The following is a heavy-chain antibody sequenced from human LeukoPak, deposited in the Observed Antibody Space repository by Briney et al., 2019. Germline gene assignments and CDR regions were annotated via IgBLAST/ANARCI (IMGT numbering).Heavy chain of an antibody. Sequence: PSETLSLTCSVSGGSIKSYYWSWIRQPAGKGLEWIGRINTSGSTNYNPSLKSRVTISVDTSKNQFSLKLSSVTAADTAVYYCARGTVRGDAFDIWGQGTMVTVSS. D-gene: IGHD3-10*01. CDR1: GGSIKSYY. V-gene: IGHV4-4*07. CDR3: ARGTVRGDAFDI. J-gene: IGHJ3*02. CDR2: INTSGST.